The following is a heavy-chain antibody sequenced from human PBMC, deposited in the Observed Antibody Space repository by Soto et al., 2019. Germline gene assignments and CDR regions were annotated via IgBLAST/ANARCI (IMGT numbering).Heavy chain of an antibody. CDR2: ISAYNGNT. CDR1: GYTFTSYG. D-gene: IGHD6-6*01. V-gene: IGHV1-18*04. CDR3: ARDYSSSFPYYYGMDV. Sequence: ASVKVSCKASGYTFTSYGISWVRQAPGQGLEWMGWISAYNGNTNYAQKLQGRVTMTTDTSTSTAYMELMSLRSDDTAVYYCARDYSSSFPYYYGMDVWGQGTTVTVSS. J-gene: IGHJ6*02.